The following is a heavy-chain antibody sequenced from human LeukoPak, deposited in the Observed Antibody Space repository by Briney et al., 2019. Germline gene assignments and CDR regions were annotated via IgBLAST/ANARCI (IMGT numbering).Heavy chain of an antibody. CDR1: GGSISSSSYY. Sequence: PLETLSLTCTVSGGSISSSSYYWGWIRQPPGKGLEWIGSIYYSGSTYYNPSLKSRVTISVDTSKNQFSLKLSTVTAADTAVYYCARDPPYYYDSSGYYHDAFDIWGQGTMVTVSS. V-gene: IGHV4-39*07. CDR3: ARDPPYYYDSSGYYHDAFDI. J-gene: IGHJ3*02. D-gene: IGHD3-22*01. CDR2: IYYSGST.